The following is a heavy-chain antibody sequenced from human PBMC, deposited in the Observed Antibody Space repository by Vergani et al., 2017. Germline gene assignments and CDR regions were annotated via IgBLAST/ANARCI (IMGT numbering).Heavy chain of an antibody. CDR1: GYTLTELS. D-gene: IGHD6-6*01. J-gene: IGHJ4*02. CDR3: ANPSRYSSSSTFDY. Sequence: QVQMVQSGAEVKKPGASVKVSCKVSGYTLTELSMHWVRQAPGKGLEWMGGFDPEDGETIYAQKFKGRVTMTEDTSTDTAYMELISLRSEDTAVYYCANPSRYSSSSTFDYWGQGTLVTVSS. CDR2: FDPEDGET. V-gene: IGHV1-24*01.